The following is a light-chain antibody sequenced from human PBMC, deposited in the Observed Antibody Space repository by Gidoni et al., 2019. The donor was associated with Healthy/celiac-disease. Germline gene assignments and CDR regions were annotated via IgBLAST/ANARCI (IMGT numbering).Light chain of an antibody. J-gene: IGKJ4*01. CDR2: ASS. CDR1: QSISSY. Sequence: DIQMTHSPSSLSASVGYRVTITCRASQSISSYLNWYQQKPGTAPKLLIYASSSLQSGVPSSFSGSGSGTDFTLTISSLQPEDFATYYCQQSYSTPLTFGGGTKVEIK. CDR3: QQSYSTPLT. V-gene: IGKV1-39*01.